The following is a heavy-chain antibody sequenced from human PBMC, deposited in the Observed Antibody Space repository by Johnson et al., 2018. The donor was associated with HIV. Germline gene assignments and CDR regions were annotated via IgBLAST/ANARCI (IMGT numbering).Heavy chain of an antibody. CDR3: ARVTSSVTTAKYGAFDI. J-gene: IGHJ3*02. D-gene: IGHD4-17*01. CDR2: IRYDGSNK. CDR1: GFTFSSYG. V-gene: IGHV3-30*02. Sequence: QVQLVESGGGVVQPGGSLRLSCAASGFTFSSYGMHWVRQAPGKGLEWVAFIRYDGSNKYYADSVKGRFTISRDNSKNTLYLQMNSLRAEDTAVFYCARVTSSVTTAKYGAFDICGQGTMVTVSS.